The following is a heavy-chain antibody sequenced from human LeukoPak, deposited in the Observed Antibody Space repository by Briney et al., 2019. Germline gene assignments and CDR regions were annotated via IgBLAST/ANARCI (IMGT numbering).Heavy chain of an antibody. CDR1: GFTFNTYN. D-gene: IGHD3-22*01. CDR2: INSDGIRT. V-gene: IGHV3-74*01. J-gene: IGHJ6*03. CDR3: ARGGSGSGYHYYYYYMDV. Sequence: GESLRLSCVASGFTFNTYNMNWVRQAPGKGLLWVARINSDGIRTSHADSVQGRFTISRDNANNTLYLQMNSLRVEDTAVYYCARGGSGSGYHYYYYYMDVWGKGTTVTISS.